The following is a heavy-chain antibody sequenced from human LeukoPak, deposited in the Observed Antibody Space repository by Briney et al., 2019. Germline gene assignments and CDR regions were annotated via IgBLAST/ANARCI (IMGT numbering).Heavy chain of an antibody. J-gene: IGHJ4*02. CDR2: IYPGDSDT. D-gene: IGHD1-1*01. CDR3: ARRATGHQFIDY. V-gene: IGHV5-51*01. CDR1: GYSFFSYW. Sequence: GESLKIPCKGSGYSFFSYWSSWLRQLPARGREGIAIIYPGDSDTRYPPSFQGQVTISADKSISTPYLQWSSLKASDTAMYYCARRATGHQFIDYWGQGTLVTVSS.